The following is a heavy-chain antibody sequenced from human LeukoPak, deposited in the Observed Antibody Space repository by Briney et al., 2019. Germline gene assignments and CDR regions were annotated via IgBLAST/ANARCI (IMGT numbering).Heavy chain of an antibody. CDR3: ARTMVYYYYMDV. D-gene: IGHD4/OR15-4a*01. V-gene: IGHV4-59*01. Sequence: SETLSLTCTVSGGSISSYYWSWIRQPPGKGLEWIGYIYYSGSTNYNPSLKSRVAISVDTSKNQFSLKLSSVTAADTAVYYCARTMVYYYYMDVWGKGTTVTISS. CDR2: IYYSGST. CDR1: GGSISSYY. J-gene: IGHJ6*03.